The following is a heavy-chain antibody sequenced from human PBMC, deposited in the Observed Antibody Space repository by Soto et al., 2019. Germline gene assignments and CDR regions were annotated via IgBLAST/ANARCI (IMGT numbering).Heavy chain of an antibody. V-gene: IGHV3-74*01. CDR2: IDNAGTDS. CDR1: GFTLSGRS. D-gene: IGHD3-10*01. CDR3: ARGWFGPEV. Sequence: EVQLVESGGGLVQPGGSLRLSCAASGFTLSGRSMHWVRQAPGKGMVWVSGIDNAGTDSTYAYSVKSRFTSSRDNAKNMQYLQASSLRVGDTAGYYCARGWFGPEVWGKGTMVTVSS. J-gene: IGHJ6*04.